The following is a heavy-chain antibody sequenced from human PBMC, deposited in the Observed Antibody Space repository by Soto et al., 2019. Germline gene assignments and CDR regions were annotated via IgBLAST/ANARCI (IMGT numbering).Heavy chain of an antibody. CDR3: ARYRVAGRTYYFHY. Sequence: EVQLVESGGRLVQPGGSLRLSCAASGFTFSAFWMTWVRQAPGKGLEWVVNIREDGSVKYYADSVKGRFTISRDNAKNSLFLLMNSLRVEDTAVYYCARYRVAGRTYYFHYWGQGTLVTVSS. CDR2: IREDGSVK. J-gene: IGHJ4*02. D-gene: IGHD3-10*01. CDR1: GFTFSAFW. V-gene: IGHV3-7*03.